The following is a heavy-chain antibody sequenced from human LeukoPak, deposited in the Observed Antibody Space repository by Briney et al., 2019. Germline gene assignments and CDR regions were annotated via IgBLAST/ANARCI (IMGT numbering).Heavy chain of an antibody. V-gene: IGHV4-34*01. J-gene: IGHJ4*02. D-gene: IGHD3-10*01. CDR1: GGSFGGYH. CDR2: INLSRST. Sequence: SETLSLTCPVYGGSFGGYHCSCIRPPPRLGLHWIGQINLSRSTNYNPSLKSRVTISVDTSKNQFSLKLSSVTAADTAVYYCARRYVTYYYGSGSYYKAGYFDYWGQGTLVTVSS. CDR3: ARRYVTYYYGSGSYYKAGYFDY.